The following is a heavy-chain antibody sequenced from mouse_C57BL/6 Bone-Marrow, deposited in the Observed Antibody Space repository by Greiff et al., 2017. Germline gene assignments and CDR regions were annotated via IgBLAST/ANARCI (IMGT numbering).Heavy chain of an antibody. Sequence: VQLQQSGPVLVKPGASVKMSCKASGYTFTDYYMNWVKQSHGKGLEWIGVINPYNGGTSYNQKFKGKATLTVDKSSSTAYMELNSLTSEGSAVYYGALYGSSYLGWFAYWGQGTLGTVSA. V-gene: IGHV1-19*01. CDR3: ALYGSSYLGWFAY. D-gene: IGHD1-1*01. CDR1: GYTFTDYY. CDR2: INPYNGGT. J-gene: IGHJ3*01.